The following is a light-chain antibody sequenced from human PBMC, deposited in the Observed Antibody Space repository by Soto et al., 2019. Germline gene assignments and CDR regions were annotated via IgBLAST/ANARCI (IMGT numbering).Light chain of an antibody. J-gene: IGLJ2*01. CDR1: LSDVGGYKY. CDR3: CSYGGGRTPLG. CDR2: DVS. Sequence: QSALTQPRSVSGSPGQSVAISCTVSLSDVGGYKYVSWYQQFPGKAPKLIIYDVSRRPSGVPDRFSGSKSGNTASLTISWLQAEDEGDYYCCSYGGGRTPLGFGGGTQLTVL. V-gene: IGLV2-11*01.